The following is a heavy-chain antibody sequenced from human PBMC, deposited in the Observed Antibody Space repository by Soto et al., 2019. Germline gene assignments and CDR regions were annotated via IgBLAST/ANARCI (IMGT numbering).Heavy chain of an antibody. Sequence: ASVKVSCKASGFIFTSYAMHWVRQAPGQRLEWMGWINAGNGHTRDSQKVQGRVTITRDTSASTAYMELSSLRSEDTAVYYCTRALGRVGIYYGMDIWGQGTTVTVSS. J-gene: IGHJ6*02. CDR1: GFIFTSYA. CDR3: TRALGRVGIYYGMDI. V-gene: IGHV1-3*01. CDR2: INAGNGHT. D-gene: IGHD1-26*01.